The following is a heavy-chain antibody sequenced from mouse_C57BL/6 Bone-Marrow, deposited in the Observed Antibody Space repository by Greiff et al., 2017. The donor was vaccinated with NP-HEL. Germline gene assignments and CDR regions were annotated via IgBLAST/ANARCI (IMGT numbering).Heavy chain of an antibody. CDR1: GYTFTSYW. CDR2: IHPNSGST. CDR3: ARCGYDGWFAY. D-gene: IGHD2-2*01. V-gene: IGHV1-64*01. Sequence: QVQLQQPGAGLVKPGASVKLSCKASGYTFTSYWMHWVKQRPGQGLEWIGMIHPNSGSTNYNEKFKSKATLTVDKSSSTAYMQLSSLTSEDSAVYYCARCGYDGWFAYWGQGTLVTVSA. J-gene: IGHJ3*01.